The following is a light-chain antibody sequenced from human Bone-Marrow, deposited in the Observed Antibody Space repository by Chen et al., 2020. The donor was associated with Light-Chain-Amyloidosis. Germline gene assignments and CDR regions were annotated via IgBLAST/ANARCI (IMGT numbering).Light chain of an antibody. Sequence: SYELTQPPSVSVSSGQTARITCSGDDLPTEYAYWYQQKPGQAPVLVIHIDTERPSGISARFSGTSSGTTATLTIGGVQAEDEADYHCQSANSSGTYEVIFGGGANLTVL. J-gene: IGLJ2*01. CDR2: IDT. CDR3: QSANSSGTYEVI. V-gene: IGLV3-25*03. CDR1: DLPTEY.